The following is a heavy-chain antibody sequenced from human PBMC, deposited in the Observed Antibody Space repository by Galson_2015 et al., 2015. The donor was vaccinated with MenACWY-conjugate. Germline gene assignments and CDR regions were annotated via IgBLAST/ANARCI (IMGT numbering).Heavy chain of an antibody. J-gene: IGHJ4*02. Sequence: TLSLTCSVSGASISTDYWSWIRQPPGKGLEWIGYIHYGGSTKYNPSLKTRITMSLDTSENQFSLKLSSVTAADTAVYYCARWVAVKMIEYCGQGTLVTVSS. CDR3: ARWVAVKMIEY. D-gene: IGHD6-19*01. CDR1: GASISTDY. V-gene: IGHV4-59*01. CDR2: IHYGGST.